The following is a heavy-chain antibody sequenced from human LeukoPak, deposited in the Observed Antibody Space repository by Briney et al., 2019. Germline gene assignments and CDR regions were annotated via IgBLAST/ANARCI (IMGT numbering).Heavy chain of an antibody. CDR2: ISGSGGST. D-gene: IGHD2-15*01. CDR3: AKGSPADIVVVVAAIEL. V-gene: IGHV3-23*01. Sequence: GGSLRHSCAASGFTFSSYAMSWVRQAPGKGLEWVSAISGSGGSTYYADSVKGRFTISRDNSKNTLYLQMNSLRAEDTAVYYCAKGSPADIVVVVAAIELWGQGTLVTVSS. CDR1: GFTFSSYA. J-gene: IGHJ4*02.